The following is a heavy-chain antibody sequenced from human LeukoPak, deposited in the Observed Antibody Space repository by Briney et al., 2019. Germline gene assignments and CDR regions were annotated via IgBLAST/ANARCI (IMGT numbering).Heavy chain of an antibody. J-gene: IGHJ4*02. V-gene: IGHV4-34*01. CDR1: GGSFSGYY. CDR3: ARARGYYGGLANY. CDR2: INHSGST. D-gene: IGHD4-23*01. Sequence: PSETLSLTCAVYGGSFSGYYWSGIRQPPGKGLEWIGEINHSGSTNYNPSRKSRVTISVDTSKNQFSLKLSSVTAADTAVYYCARARGYYGGLANYWGQGTLVTVSS.